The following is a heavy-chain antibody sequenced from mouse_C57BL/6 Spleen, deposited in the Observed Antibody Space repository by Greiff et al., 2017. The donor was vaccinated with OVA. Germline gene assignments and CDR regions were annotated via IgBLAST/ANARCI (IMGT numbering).Heavy chain of an antibody. V-gene: IGHV1-15*01. CDR1: GYTFTDYE. D-gene: IGHD4-1*01. Sequence: QVQLKESGAELVRPGASVTLSCKASGYTFTDYEMHWVKQTPVHGLEWIGAIDPETGGTAYNQKFKGKAILTADKSSSTAYMELRSLTSEDSAVYYCTREGLTGRAWFAYWGQGTLVTVSA. CDR2: IDPETGGT. J-gene: IGHJ3*01. CDR3: TREGLTGRAWFAY.